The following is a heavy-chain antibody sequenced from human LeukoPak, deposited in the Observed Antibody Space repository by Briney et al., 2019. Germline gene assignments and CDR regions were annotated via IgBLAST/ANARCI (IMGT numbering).Heavy chain of an antibody. D-gene: IGHD2-15*01. J-gene: IGHJ4*02. CDR2: IIPILGIA. Sequence: ASVKVSCKASGGTFSSYAISWVRQAPGQGLEWMGRIIPILGIANYAQKFQGRVTITADKSTSTAYMELSSLRSEDTAVYYCARVVAAIPEDYFDYWGQGTLVTVSS. CDR1: GGTFSSYA. V-gene: IGHV1-69*04. CDR3: ARVVAAIPEDYFDY.